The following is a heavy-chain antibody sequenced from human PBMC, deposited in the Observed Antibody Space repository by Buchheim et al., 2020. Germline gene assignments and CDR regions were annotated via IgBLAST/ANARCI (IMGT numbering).Heavy chain of an antibody. J-gene: IGHJ4*02. D-gene: IGHD3-3*01. V-gene: IGHV3-21*01. CDR1: GFTFSSYS. CDR3: ARDSYYDFWSGYYSSGGYFDY. CDR2: ISSSSSYI. Sequence: EVQLVESGGGLVKPGGSLRLSCAASGFTFSSYSMNWVRQAPGKGLEWVSSISSSSSYIYYADSVKGRFTISRDNAKNSLYLQMNSLRAEDTAVYYCARDSYYDFWSGYYSSGGYFDYWGQGTL.